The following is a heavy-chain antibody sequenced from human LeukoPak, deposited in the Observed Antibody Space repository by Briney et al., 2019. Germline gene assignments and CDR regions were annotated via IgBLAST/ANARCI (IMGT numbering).Heavy chain of an antibody. CDR1: GGSISSSSYY. CDR3: ARQSRDGYNYKGNHFDY. V-gene: IGHV4-39*01. D-gene: IGHD5-24*01. Sequence: PSETLSLTCTVSGGSISSSSYYWGWIRQPPWKGLEWIGSIYYSGSTYYNPSLKSRVTISVDTSKNQFSLKLSSVTAADTAVYYCARQSRDGYNYKGNHFDYWGQGTLVTVSS. CDR2: IYYSGST. J-gene: IGHJ4*02.